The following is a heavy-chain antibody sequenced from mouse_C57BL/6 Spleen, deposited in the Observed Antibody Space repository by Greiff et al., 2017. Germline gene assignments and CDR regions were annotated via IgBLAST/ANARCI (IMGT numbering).Heavy chain of an antibody. J-gene: IGHJ2*01. D-gene: IGHD4-1*01. CDR1: GFTFSDYY. V-gene: IGHV5-16*01. Sequence: EVNLVESEGGLVQPGSSMKLSCTASGFTFSDYYMAWVRQVPEKGLEWVANINYDGSSTYYLDSLKSRFIISRDNAKNILYLQMSSLKSEDTATYYCARDWEGYFDYWGQGTTLTVSS. CDR3: ARDWEGYFDY. CDR2: INYDGSST.